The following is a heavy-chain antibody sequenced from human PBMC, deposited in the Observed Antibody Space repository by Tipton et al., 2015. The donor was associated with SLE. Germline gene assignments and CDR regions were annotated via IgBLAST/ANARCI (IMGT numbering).Heavy chain of an antibody. D-gene: IGHD5-18*01. Sequence: QLVQSGAEVKKPGASVKVSCKASGYTFTSYGISWVRQAPGQGLEWMGWISAYNGNTEYAQNLQGRVTMTTDTSTSTAYMELRSLRSDDAAVYYCARRARIQLWYGLDYWGQGTLVTVSS. V-gene: IGHV1-18*01. CDR3: ARRARIQLWYGLDY. CDR1: GYTFTSYG. J-gene: IGHJ4*02. CDR2: ISAYNGNT.